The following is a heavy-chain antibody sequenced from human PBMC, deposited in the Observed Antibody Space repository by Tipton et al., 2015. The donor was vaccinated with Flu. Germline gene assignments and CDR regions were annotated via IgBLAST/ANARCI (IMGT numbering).Heavy chain of an antibody. CDR2: IYYSGST. D-gene: IGHD3-22*01. CDR3: AGSMYYYDSSGYT. J-gene: IGHJ4*02. CDR1: GGSISSYY. Sequence: TLSLTCTVSGGSISSYYWSWIRQPPGKGLEWIGYIYYSGSTNYNPSLKSRVIISVDTSKNQFSLKLSSVTAADTAVYYCAGSMYYYDSSGYTGGQETLVTVSS. V-gene: IGHV4-59*01.